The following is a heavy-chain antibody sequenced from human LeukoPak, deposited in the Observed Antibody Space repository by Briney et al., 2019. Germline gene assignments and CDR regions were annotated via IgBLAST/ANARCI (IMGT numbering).Heavy chain of an antibody. CDR1: GFTFSIYA. Sequence: GGSLRLSCAASGFTFSIYAMSWVRQAPGKGLEWVSTISGSGGSTHYAASVTGRFTISRDNSKNTLNLQMNSLRAEGTAVYYCVRGYSYGWFDPWGKGTLVTVSS. V-gene: IGHV3-23*01. J-gene: IGHJ5*02. D-gene: IGHD5-18*01. CDR2: ISGSGGST. CDR3: VRGYSYGWFDP.